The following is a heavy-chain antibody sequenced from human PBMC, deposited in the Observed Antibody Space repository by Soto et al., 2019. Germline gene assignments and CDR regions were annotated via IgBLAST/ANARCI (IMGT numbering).Heavy chain of an antibody. V-gene: IGHV5-51*01. D-gene: IGHD3-3*01. J-gene: IGHJ3*02. CDR2: IYPGDSDT. CDR3: ARPGGIITIFGVVINRNAFDI. CDR1: GYSFTSYW. Sequence: GESLKISCKGSGYSFTSYWIGWVRQMPGKGLEWMGIIYPGDSDTRYSPPFQGQVTSSAAKAISTAYLQWSSLKASDTAMYYCARPGGIITIFGVVINRNAFDIWGQGTMVTVSS.